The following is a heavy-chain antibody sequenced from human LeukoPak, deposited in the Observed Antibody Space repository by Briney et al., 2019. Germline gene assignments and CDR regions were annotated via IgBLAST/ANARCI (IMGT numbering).Heavy chain of an antibody. CDR1: GGSISSYY. Sequence: SETLSLTCTVSGGSISSYYWSWIRQPPGKGLEWIGYIYYSESTNYNPSLKSRVTISVDTSKNQFSLKLSSVTAADTAVYYCARRPGGLQDWLDPWGQGTLVTVSS. CDR3: ARRPGGLQDWLDP. CDR2: IYYSEST. J-gene: IGHJ5*02. V-gene: IGHV4-59*08. D-gene: IGHD2-15*01.